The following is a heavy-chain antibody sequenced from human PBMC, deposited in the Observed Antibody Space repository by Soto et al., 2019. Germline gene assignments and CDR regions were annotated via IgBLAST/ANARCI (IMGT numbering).Heavy chain of an antibody. CDR1: GFTFSDYY. Sequence: VQLVESGGGLVKPGGSLRLSCAASGFTFSDYYMSWIRQAPGKGLEWVSYISSSGSTIYYADSVKGRFTISWDNANNSLYLQMNSLRAEDTAVYYCARVGRTSTYYYDSSGYGNRYFYYWGQGPLVTVSS. D-gene: IGHD3-22*01. V-gene: IGHV3-11*01. CDR2: ISSSGSTI. CDR3: ARVGRTSTYYYDSSGYGNRYFYY. J-gene: IGHJ4*02.